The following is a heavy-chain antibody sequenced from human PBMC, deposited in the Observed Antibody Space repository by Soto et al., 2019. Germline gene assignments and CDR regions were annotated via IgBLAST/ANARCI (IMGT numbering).Heavy chain of an antibody. CDR2: ISAYNGNT. D-gene: IGHD3-10*01. CDR1: GYTFTSYG. Sequence: ASVKVSCKASGYTFTSYGISWVRQAPGQGLEWMGWISAYNGNTNYAQKLQGRVTMTTDTSTSTAYMELRSLRSDDTAVYYCARQGFGELTTSYYYYGMDVWGQGTPVTVSS. CDR3: ARQGFGELTTSYYYYGMDV. J-gene: IGHJ6*02. V-gene: IGHV1-18*01.